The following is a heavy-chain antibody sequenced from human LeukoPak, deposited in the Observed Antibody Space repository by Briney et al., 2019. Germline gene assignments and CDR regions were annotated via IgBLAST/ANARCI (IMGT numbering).Heavy chain of an antibody. Sequence: SETLSLTCTVSGGSISTSNYYWGWIRQPPGKGLEWIGNIFYSGSTYYNPSLKSRVTISVDTSKNQFSLKLSSVTAADTAVYYCARESREYYYGSGSYYPSYYYYYYMDVWGKGTTVTISS. CDR1: GGSISTSNYY. D-gene: IGHD3-10*01. J-gene: IGHJ6*03. CDR3: ARESREYYYGSGSYYPSYYYYYYMDV. CDR2: IFYSGST. V-gene: IGHV4-39*07.